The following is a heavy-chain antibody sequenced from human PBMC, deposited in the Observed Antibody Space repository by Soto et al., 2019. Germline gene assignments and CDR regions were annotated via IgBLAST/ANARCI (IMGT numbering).Heavy chain of an antibody. CDR1: GFNFGDYA. CDR3: AKDMTCCNRLCSRGDCAIDY. CDR2: ISWNSGTI. V-gene: IGHV3-9*01. D-gene: IGHD2-21*02. Sequence: EVQLVESGGNLVQPGRSLRLSCATSGFNFGDYAMHWVRQTPEKGLEWVAGISWNSGTIVYADSVKGRFTISRDNAKNSLFLQMNSLRPEDTALYYGAKDMTCCNRLCSRGDCAIDYWGQGALVTVSS. J-gene: IGHJ4*02.